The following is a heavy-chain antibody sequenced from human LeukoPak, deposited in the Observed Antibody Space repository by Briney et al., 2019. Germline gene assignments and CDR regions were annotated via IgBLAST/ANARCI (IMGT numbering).Heavy chain of an antibody. V-gene: IGHV1-18*01. CDR3: ARASPFHYDILTGYYFFSPDKLFDY. CDR2: ISAYNGNT. D-gene: IGHD3-9*01. Sequence: ASVKVSCKASGYTFTSYGISWVRQAPGQGLEWMGWISAYNGNTNYAQKLQGRVTMTTDTSTSTAYMELRSLRSDDTAVYYCARASPFHYDILTGYYFFSPDKLFDYWGQGTLVTVSS. J-gene: IGHJ4*02. CDR1: GYTFTSYG.